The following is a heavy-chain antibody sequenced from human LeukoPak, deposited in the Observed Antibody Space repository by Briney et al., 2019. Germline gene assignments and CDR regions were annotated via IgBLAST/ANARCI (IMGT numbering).Heavy chain of an antibody. D-gene: IGHD2-2*01. CDR3: ARRYGVPAARMEHVDY. J-gene: IGHJ4*02. CDR1: GFTFSSYW. V-gene: IGHV3-7*01. Sequence: GGSLRLSCAASGFTFSSYWMSWVRQAPGKGLEWVANIKQDGSEKYYVDSVKGRFTISRDNAKNSLYLQMNSLRAEDTAVYYCARRYGVPAARMEHVDYWGQGTLVTVSS. CDR2: IKQDGSEK.